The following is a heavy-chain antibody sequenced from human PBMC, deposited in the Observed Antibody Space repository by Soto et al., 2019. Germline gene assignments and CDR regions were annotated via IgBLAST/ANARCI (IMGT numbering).Heavy chain of an antibody. CDR2: IYYSGST. D-gene: IGHD6-6*01. CDR3: AREGAAPYYYYGMDV. Sequence: QVQLQESGPGLVKPSQTLSLTCTVSGGSISSGGYFWSWIRQHPGKGLEWIGFIYYSGSTYYNPDLKSRVTISVDTSKNQFSLKLSSVTAADTAVYYCAREGAAPYYYYGMDVWGQGTTVTVSS. J-gene: IGHJ6*02. CDR1: GGSISSGGYF. V-gene: IGHV4-31*03.